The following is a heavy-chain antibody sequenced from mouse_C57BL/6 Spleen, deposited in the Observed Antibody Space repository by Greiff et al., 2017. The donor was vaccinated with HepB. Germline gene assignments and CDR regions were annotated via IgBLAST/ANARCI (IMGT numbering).Heavy chain of an antibody. CDR2: ISDGGSYT. Sequence: EVQVVESGGGLVKPGGSLKLSCAASGFTFSSYAMSWVRQTPEKRLEWVATISDGGSYTYYPDNVKGRFTISRDNAKNNLYLQMSHLKSEDTAMYYCARERLLLQGFMDYWGQGTSVTVSS. CDR3: ARERLLLQGFMDY. CDR1: GFTFSSYA. V-gene: IGHV5-4*01. J-gene: IGHJ4*01. D-gene: IGHD1-1*01.